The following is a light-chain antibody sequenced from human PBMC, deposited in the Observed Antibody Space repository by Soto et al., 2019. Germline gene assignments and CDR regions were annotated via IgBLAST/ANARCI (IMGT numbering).Light chain of an antibody. CDR1: SSDIGSYDH. CDR2: DVT. V-gene: IGLV2-8*01. CDR3: SSFAGSNKVV. Sequence: QSALTQPPSASGSPGQSVTISCAGTSSDIGSYDHVSWYQQHPGKAPKLMIYDVTKRPSGVPDRFSGSKSGNAASLTVSGLQPEDEADYYCSSFAGSNKVVFGGGTKRTV. J-gene: IGLJ3*02.